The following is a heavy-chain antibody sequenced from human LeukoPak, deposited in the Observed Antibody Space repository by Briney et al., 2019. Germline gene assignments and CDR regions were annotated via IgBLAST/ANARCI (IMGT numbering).Heavy chain of an antibody. V-gene: IGHV4-4*02. CDR2: IYHSGRT. CDR3: ARDRDLENFDY. Sequence: SGTLSLTCAVSGGSIISGNWWSWVRQPPGKGLEWIGEIYHSGRTNYNPSLKSRVTMSLDKSKNQFSLSVRSVTAADSAVYYCARDRDLENFDYWGQGTLVTVSS. J-gene: IGHJ4*02. D-gene: IGHD1-1*01. CDR1: GGSIISGNW.